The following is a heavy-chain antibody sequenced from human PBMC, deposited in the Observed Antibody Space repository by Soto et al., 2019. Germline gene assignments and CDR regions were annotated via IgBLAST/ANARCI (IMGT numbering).Heavy chain of an antibody. CDR3: AEDRQAADTSSWIDY. V-gene: IGHV3-23*01. CDR1: GFTFDSYA. CDR2: ISGRGGST. Sequence: EVQLLESGGGLVQPGGSLRLSCAASGFTFDSYAMTWVRQAPGKGLEWVSAISGRGGSTYYADSVKGRFTISRDNSKKTLFLQMNSLRVGNTAVYYCAEDRQAADTSSWIDYWGQGVLVTVSS. D-gene: IGHD6-13*01. J-gene: IGHJ4*02.